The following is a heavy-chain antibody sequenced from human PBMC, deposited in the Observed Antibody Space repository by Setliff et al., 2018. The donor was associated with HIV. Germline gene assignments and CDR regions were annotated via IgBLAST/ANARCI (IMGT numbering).Heavy chain of an antibody. V-gene: IGHV4-31*03. J-gene: IGHJ4*02. CDR1: GGSISSVIYY. CDR3: ARGVHCGGDCYRGDDF. CDR2: IQSSGIT. D-gene: IGHD2-21*02. Sequence: SETLSLTCSVSGGSISSVIYYWTWVRQHPGKGLEWIGYIQSSGITYYNPSPQGRVTMSVDTSKNEFSLKLSSVTAADTAVFYCARGVHCGGDCYRGDDFWGQGTLVTVSS.